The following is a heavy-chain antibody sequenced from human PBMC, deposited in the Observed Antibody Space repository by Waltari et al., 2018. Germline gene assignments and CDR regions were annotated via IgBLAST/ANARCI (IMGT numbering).Heavy chain of an antibody. Sequence: QVQLVQSGAEVKKPGASVKVSCKASGYTFTGYYMHWVRQAPGQGLEWMGWINPNSGGTNYAQKFQGRVTMTRDTSISTAYMELSRLRSDDTAVYYCARDASGWYNSGNGGPNYWGQGTLVTVSS. CDR3: ARDASGWYNSGNGGPNY. V-gene: IGHV1-2*02. CDR2: INPNSGGT. J-gene: IGHJ4*02. CDR1: GYTFTGYY. D-gene: IGHD6-19*01.